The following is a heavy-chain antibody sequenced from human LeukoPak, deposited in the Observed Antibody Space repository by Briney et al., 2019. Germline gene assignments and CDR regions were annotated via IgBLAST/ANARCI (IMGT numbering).Heavy chain of an antibody. D-gene: IGHD3-10*01. Sequence: GASVKLSCKASGYTFITYYMQWLRQAPGQGLEWMGVIDPGSHRTSYAQKFQGRVTMTRDTSTSTVYMELSSLRSEDTAVYYCALSITMHGTIPWGQGTLVTVSS. CDR3: ALSITMHGTIP. CDR1: GYTFITYY. V-gene: IGHV1-46*01. J-gene: IGHJ5*02. CDR2: IDPGSHRT.